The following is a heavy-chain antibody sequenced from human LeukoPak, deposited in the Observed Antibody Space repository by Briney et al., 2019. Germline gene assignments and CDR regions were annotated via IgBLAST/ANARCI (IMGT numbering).Heavy chain of an antibody. V-gene: IGHV1-2*02. J-gene: IGHJ5*02. CDR3: ARMSGYYGSGSYYS. CDR1: GYTSTGYY. D-gene: IGHD3-10*01. CDR2: INPNSGGT. Sequence: ASVKVSCKASGYTSTGYYMHWVRQAPGQGLEWMGWINPNSGGTNYAQKFQGRVTMTRNTSISTAYMELSRLRSDDTAVYYCARMSGYYGSGSYYSWGQGTLVTVSS.